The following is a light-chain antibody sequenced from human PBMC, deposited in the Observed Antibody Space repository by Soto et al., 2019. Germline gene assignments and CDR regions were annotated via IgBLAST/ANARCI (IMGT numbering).Light chain of an antibody. Sequence: EIVMTQSPATLSVSPGERATLSCRASQSVSSNLAWYQQKPGQAPRLLIYGASTRATGIPARFSGRGSGTEFTLTISSLQSEDFAVYHCQQYNNWPPITFGQGTRLEIK. V-gene: IGKV3-15*01. CDR3: QQYNNWPPIT. CDR2: GAS. CDR1: QSVSSN. J-gene: IGKJ5*01.